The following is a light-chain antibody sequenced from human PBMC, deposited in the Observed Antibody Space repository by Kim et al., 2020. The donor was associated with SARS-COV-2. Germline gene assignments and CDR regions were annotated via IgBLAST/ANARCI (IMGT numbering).Light chain of an antibody. CDR3: SSYAGSNNVL. J-gene: IGLJ2*01. CDR1: SSDVGADNY. Sequence: GQSVAISCTGTSSDVGADNYVSWYQQHPGKAPKLIIYELNKRPSGVPDRFSGSKSGNTASLTVSGLQAEDEADYYCSSYAGSNNVLFGGGTQLTVL. CDR2: ELN. V-gene: IGLV2-8*01.